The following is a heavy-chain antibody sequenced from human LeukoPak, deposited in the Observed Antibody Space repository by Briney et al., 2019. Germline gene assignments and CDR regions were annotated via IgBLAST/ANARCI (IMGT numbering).Heavy chain of an antibody. V-gene: IGHV4-31*03. CDR3: ARDHSGGSGGNWFDP. J-gene: IGHJ5*02. Sequence: SQTLSLTCTVSGGSISSGGYYWSWIRQHPGKGLEWIGYFYYSGSTYYNPSLKSRVTISVDTSKNQFSLKLSSVTAADTAVYYCARDHSGGSGGNWFDPWGQGTLVTVSS. CDR2: FYYSGST. D-gene: IGHD3-10*01. CDR1: GGSISSGGYY.